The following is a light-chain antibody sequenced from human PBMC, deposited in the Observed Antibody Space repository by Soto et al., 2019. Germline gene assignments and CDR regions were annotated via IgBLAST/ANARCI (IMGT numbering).Light chain of an antibody. J-gene: IGKJ4*01. V-gene: IGKV1-39*01. CDR2: AAS. Sequence: DIQMTQSPSSLSASVGDRVTITCRASQTISSYLNWYQQKPGKAPKLLIFAASSLQSGVPSRFSGSGSGTDFTFTIGSLQPEDFATYFCQQSFSTPLTSGGGTKVDIK. CDR3: QQSFSTPLT. CDR1: QTISSY.